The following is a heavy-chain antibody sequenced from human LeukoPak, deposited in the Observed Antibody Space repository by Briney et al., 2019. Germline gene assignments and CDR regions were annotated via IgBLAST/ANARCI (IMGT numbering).Heavy chain of an antibody. CDR2: LYYSGGT. D-gene: IGHD2-2*01. J-gene: IGHJ4*02. CDR3: ARQCSSTSCYSY. Sequence: PSETLSLTCTVSGGSISSSSYYWGWIRQPPGKGLEWIGSLYYSGGTFYNPSLKSRVTISLDTSKNQFSLKLSSVTAADTAVYFCARQCSSTSCYSYWGQGTLVTVSS. V-gene: IGHV4-39*01. CDR1: GGSISSSSYY.